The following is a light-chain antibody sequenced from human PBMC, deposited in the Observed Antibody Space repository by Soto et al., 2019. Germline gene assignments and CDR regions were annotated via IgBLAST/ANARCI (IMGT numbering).Light chain of an antibody. CDR3: QHYGTSAL. CDR1: QSVSSN. Sequence: EIVMTQSPATLSVSPGERATLSCRASQSVSSNLAWYQQKPGQAPRLLIYGASTRATGIPARFSGSGSGTEFTLTISRLEPEDFAVYYCQHYGTSALFGPGTKVEIK. V-gene: IGKV3-15*01. J-gene: IGKJ3*01. CDR2: GAS.